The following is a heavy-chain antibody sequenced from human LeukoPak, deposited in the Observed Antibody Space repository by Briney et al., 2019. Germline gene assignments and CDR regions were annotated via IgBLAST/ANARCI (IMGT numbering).Heavy chain of an antibody. CDR1: GFIFRDYA. Sequence: GGSLRLSCVASGFIFRDYAMSWVRQAPAGGLEWVSSLRGDGETFYTDFVKGRFTLSRDHSRNTVYLQLNNLRVEDTAVYYCAKASWVSSADAVLWGQGTLVTVS. D-gene: IGHD3-16*01. V-gene: IGHV3-23*01. CDR3: AKASWVSSADAVL. J-gene: IGHJ4*02. CDR2: LRGDGET.